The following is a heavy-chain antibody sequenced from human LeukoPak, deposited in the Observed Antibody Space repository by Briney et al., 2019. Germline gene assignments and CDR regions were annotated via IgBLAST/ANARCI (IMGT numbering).Heavy chain of an antibody. J-gene: IGHJ4*02. V-gene: IGHV3-30-3*01. D-gene: IGHD2-15*01. CDR3: TREEEASVGFDY. CDR1: GSTFSVYA. CDR2: ISYDGSNE. Sequence: GRSLRLSCAASGSTFSVYAMHWVRQAPGKGLEWVAGISYDGSNEYYADSVKGRFTISRDNSKDTLYLQMSSLRAEDTAAYYCTREEEASVGFDYWGQGTLVTVSS.